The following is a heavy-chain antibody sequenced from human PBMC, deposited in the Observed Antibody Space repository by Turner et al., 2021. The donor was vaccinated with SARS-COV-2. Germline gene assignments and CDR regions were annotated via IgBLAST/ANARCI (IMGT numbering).Heavy chain of an antibody. CDR2: INPRGGGT. CDR3: ARGELWSFSSYDN. J-gene: IGHJ4*02. Sequence: QVQLVQSGAEVKKPGASVKVSCKASGYLFINYYIHWVRQAPGQGLERVGIINPRGGGTRYAQKCRGRVTMTRDTSTSTVSMELSSLRSEDTAVYYCARGELWSFSSYDNWGQGTLVTVSS. V-gene: IGHV1-46*03. D-gene: IGHD3-10*01. CDR1: GYLFINYY.